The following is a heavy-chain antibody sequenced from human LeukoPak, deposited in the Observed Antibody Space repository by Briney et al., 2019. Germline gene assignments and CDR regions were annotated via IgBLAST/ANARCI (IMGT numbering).Heavy chain of an antibody. D-gene: IGHD6-6*01. Sequence: GGSLRLSCAASGFTFRSYWMDWVRQAPGKGLEWVSSISTSSSYIYSADSLKGRFTISRDNAKNSLYLQMNSLRVEDTAVYYCARDSLHPSSLHYYFDYWGQGTLVTVSS. J-gene: IGHJ4*02. V-gene: IGHV3-21*01. CDR3: ARDSLHPSSLHYYFDY. CDR1: GFTFRSYW. CDR2: ISTSSSYI.